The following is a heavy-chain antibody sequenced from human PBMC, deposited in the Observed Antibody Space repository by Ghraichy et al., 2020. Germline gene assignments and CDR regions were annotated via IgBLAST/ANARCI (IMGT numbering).Heavy chain of an antibody. J-gene: IGHJ6*03. V-gene: IGHV1-2*02. CDR1: GYTFTAYY. CDR3: ARVAPRRLQGMDV. D-gene: IGHD6-6*01. CDR2: VNPNSGGT. Sequence: ASVKVSCKASGYTFTAYYINWVRQAPGQGLEWMGWVNPNSGGTNYAQHFQGRVTMTSDMANSTAYMELSRLRSDDTAVYYWARVAPRRLQGMDVWGKGTTVTVSS.